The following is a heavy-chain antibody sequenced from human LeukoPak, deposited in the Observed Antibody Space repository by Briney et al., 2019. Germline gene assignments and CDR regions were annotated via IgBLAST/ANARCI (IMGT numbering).Heavy chain of an antibody. CDR2: MYYSGST. CDR1: GGSISSYY. CDR3: ARVTSSEGFWSGYYAFDI. Sequence: SETLSLTCTVSGGSISSYYWSWIRQPPGKGLEWIGYMYYSGSTNYNPSLKSRVTLSVDTSKNQFSLKLSPVTAADTAVYYCARVTSSEGFWSGYYAFDIWGQGIMVTVSS. V-gene: IGHV4-59*01. D-gene: IGHD3-3*01. J-gene: IGHJ3*02.